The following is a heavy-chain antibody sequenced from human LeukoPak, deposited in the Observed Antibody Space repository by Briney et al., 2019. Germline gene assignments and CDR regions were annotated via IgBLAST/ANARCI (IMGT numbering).Heavy chain of an antibody. Sequence: TGGSLRLSCAASGFTFSSYSMNWVRQAPGKGLEWVSSIGSSSSYIYYADSVKGRFTISRDNAKNSLYLQMNSLRAEDTAVYYCAKLNRRHYGSGSDSSEYYYYYYMDVWGKGTTVTISS. CDR1: GFTFSSYS. CDR3: AKLNRRHYGSGSDSSEYYYYYYMDV. V-gene: IGHV3-21*04. J-gene: IGHJ6*03. D-gene: IGHD3-10*01. CDR2: IGSSSSYI.